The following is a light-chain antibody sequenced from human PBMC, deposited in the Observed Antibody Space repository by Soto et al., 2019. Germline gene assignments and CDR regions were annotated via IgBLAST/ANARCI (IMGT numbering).Light chain of an antibody. CDR3: QQYNNWHRAT. V-gene: IGKV3-15*01. CDR2: RTS. Sequence: EILMTQSPATLSVSPGERATLSCRASQSISSNLAWYQQKPGQAPRLLMFRTSSRATGFPARFSGSGSGTEFNLTISSLQSEDFGVYYCQQYNNWHRATFGGGTKVDIK. J-gene: IGKJ4*01. CDR1: QSISSN.